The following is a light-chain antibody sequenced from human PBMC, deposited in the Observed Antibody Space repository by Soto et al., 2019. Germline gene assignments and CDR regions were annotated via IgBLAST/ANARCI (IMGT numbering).Light chain of an antibody. V-gene: IGLV2-14*03. CDR1: SSDVGRYNF. CDR2: DVN. CDR3: SSYTSSSTVV. J-gene: IGLJ2*01. Sequence: QSVLIQPASVSGSPGQSITISCTGTSSDVGRYNFVSWYQQHPGKAPKLMIYDVNYRPSGVYDRFSGSKSGNTASLTISGLQAEDEADYYCSSYTSSSTVVFGGGTKLTVL.